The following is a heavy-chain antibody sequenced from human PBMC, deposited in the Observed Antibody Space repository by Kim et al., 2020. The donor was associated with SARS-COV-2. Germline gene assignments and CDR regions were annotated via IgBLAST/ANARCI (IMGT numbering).Heavy chain of an antibody. CDR2: IETDEGRT. D-gene: IGHD6-13*01. CDR3: VRDTSSWD. J-gene: IGHJ4*02. CDR1: GFTLSTYW. Sequence: GGSLRLSCAASGFTLSTYWMHWVRQAPGKGLVWVARIETDEGRTTYADSVKGRFTISRDNAKNTLYLQMNSLRAEDTAVYYCVRDTSSWDWGPGTLVTVSS. V-gene: IGHV3-74*01.